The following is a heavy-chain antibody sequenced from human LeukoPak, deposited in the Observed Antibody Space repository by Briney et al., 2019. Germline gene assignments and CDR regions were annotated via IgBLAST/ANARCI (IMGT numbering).Heavy chain of an antibody. J-gene: IGHJ5*02. Sequence: PSETLSLTCTVSGGSISSYYWSWIRQPPGKGLEWIGYIYYSGSTNYNPSLKSRVTISVDTSKNQFSLKLSSVTAADTAAYYCARSSGNNWFDPWGQGTLVTVSS. V-gene: IGHV4-59*01. CDR1: GGSISSYY. CDR3: ARSSGNNWFDP. CDR2: IYYSGST. D-gene: IGHD1-26*01.